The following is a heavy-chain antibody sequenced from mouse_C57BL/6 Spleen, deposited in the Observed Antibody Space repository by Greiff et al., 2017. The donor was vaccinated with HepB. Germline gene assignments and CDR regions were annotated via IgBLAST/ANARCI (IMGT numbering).Heavy chain of an antibody. CDR2: IDPENGDT. J-gene: IGHJ2*01. V-gene: IGHV14-4*01. CDR1: GFNIKDDY. Sequence: QLQESGAELVRPGASVKLSCTASGFNIKDDYMHWVKQRPEQGLEWIGWIDPENGDTEYASKFQGKATITADTSSNTAYLQLSSLTSEDTAVYYCTRGLRADYFDYWGQGTTLTVSS. D-gene: IGHD2-4*01. CDR3: TRGLRADYFDY.